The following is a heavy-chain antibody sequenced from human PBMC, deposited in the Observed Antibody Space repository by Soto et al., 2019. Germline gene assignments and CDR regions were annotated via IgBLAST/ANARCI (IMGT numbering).Heavy chain of an antibody. J-gene: IGHJ5*02. CDR1: GFTFTDFW. CDR2: IDRDGSEK. D-gene: IGHD2-2*01. Sequence: VGSLRLSCVASGFTFTDFWMSWVRQAPGKGLEWVANIDRDGSEKNYVDSVKGRFTISRDNAKNSLYLQMDSLRGEDTALYYCGRALSSSTTKAWGQGTLVTVSS. CDR3: GRALSSSTTKA. V-gene: IGHV3-7*01.